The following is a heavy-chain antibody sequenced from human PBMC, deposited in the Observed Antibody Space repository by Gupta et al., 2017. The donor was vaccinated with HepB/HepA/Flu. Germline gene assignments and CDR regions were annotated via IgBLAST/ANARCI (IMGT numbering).Heavy chain of an antibody. CDR3: ARHETQLWPYYYYGMDV. V-gene: IGHV4-39*01. J-gene: IGHJ6*02. CDR1: GGSISSSSYY. CDR2: LYYSGST. Sequence: QLQLQESGPGLVKPSETLSLTCTVSGGSISSSSYYWGWIRQPPGKGLEWIGSLYYSGSTYYHPSLKSRVTISVDTSKNQFSLKLSSVTAADTAVYYCARHETQLWPYYYYGMDVWGQGTTVTVSS. D-gene: IGHD5-18*01.